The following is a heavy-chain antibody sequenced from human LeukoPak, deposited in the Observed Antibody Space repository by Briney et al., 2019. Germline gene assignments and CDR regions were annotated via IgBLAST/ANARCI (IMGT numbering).Heavy chain of an antibody. CDR3: ASAYSGYDFLDV. V-gene: IGHV1-45*01. D-gene: IGHD5-12*01. CDR1: GYTFTGYY. J-gene: IGHJ6*04. Sequence: ASVKVSCKASGYTFTGYYMHWVRQAPGQALEWMGWITPFNGNTNYAQKFQDRVTITRDRSMSTDYMELSSLKSEDTAMYYCASAYSGYDFLDVWGKGTTVTVSS. CDR2: ITPFNGNT.